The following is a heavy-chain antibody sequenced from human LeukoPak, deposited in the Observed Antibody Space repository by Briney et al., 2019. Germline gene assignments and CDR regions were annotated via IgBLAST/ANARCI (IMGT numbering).Heavy chain of an antibody. CDR3: ARKENVYYYFDY. V-gene: IGHV4-28*01. J-gene: IGHJ4*02. CDR1: GYSTTSSSW. D-gene: IGHD3-10*01. CDR2: IYHSGTT. Sequence: KSSETLSLTCAVSGYSTTSSSWWGWIRQPPGKGLEWIGYIYHSGTTYHNPSLQSRVTMSVDTSKNQFSLKLSSVTAVDTAVYYCARKENVYYYFDYWGQGTLVTVSS.